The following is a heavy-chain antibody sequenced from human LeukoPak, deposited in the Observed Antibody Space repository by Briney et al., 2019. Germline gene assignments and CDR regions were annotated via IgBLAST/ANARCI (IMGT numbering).Heavy chain of an antibody. V-gene: IGHV3-30*18. CDR2: ISYDGSNK. Sequence: GRSLRLSCAASGFSFSTYGMHWVRQAPGEGLEWVAVISYDGSNKYYADSVKGRFTISRDNSKDTVYLQMDSLRAEDTAVYYCANGVYYGSGSPRDWGQGSLVTVSS. J-gene: IGHJ4*02. CDR1: GFSFSTYG. CDR3: ANGVYYGSGSPRD. D-gene: IGHD3-10*01.